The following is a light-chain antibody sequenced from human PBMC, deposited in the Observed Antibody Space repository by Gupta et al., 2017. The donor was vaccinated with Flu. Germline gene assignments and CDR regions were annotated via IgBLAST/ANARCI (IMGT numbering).Light chain of an antibody. CDR1: QSVSSN. CDR3: QQYNNWPPWT. J-gene: IGKJ1*01. Sequence: LSVSPGERATLSCRASQSVSSNLAWYQQKPGQAPRLLIYGASTRATGIPTRFSGSGSGTEFTLTISSLQSEDFAVYYCQQYNNWPPWTFGQGTTWEIK. V-gene: IGKV3-15*01. CDR2: GAS.